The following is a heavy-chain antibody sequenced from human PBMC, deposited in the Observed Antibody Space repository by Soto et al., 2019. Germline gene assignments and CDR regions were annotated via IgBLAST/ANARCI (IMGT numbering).Heavy chain of an antibody. CDR2: VYFSGST. CDR3: ARERPDGARLDP. D-gene: IGHD6-6*01. CDR1: GGSISNSY. Sequence: PSETLSLTCTISGGSISNSYWSWIRQTPGKELEWIGYVYFSGSTNYNPSLKSRVTISVDTSKNQFSLKLSSVTAADTAVYYCARERPDGARLDPWGQGTLVTAPQ. J-gene: IGHJ5*02. V-gene: IGHV4-59*12.